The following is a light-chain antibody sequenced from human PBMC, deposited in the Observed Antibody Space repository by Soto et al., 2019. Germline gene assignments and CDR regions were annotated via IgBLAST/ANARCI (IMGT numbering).Light chain of an antibody. CDR2: KAS. V-gene: IGKV1-5*03. Sequence: DIQMTQSPSTLSASVGDRVTLTCRASQSVSDWLAWYQQKPGKAPKLLIYKASNLESGVPSRFSGSGSGTEFTLTISSLQRDDSATYYCQQYNTFSPYTFGQGTKLEIK. CDR3: QQYNTFSPYT. CDR1: QSVSDW. J-gene: IGKJ2*01.